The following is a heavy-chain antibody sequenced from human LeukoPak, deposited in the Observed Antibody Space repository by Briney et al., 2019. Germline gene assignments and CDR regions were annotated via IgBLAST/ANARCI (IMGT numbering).Heavy chain of an antibody. CDR1: GYTFTSYD. CDR3: ARAGGPWFGSDNWFDP. V-gene: IGHV1-8*01. J-gene: IGHJ5*02. Sequence: GASVKVSCKASGYTFTSYDINWVRQATGQGLEWMGWMNPNSGNTGYAQKFQGRVTMTRNTSISTAYMELSSLRSEDTAVYYCARAGGPWFGSDNWFDPWGQGTLVTVSS. CDR2: MNPNSGNT. D-gene: IGHD3-10*01.